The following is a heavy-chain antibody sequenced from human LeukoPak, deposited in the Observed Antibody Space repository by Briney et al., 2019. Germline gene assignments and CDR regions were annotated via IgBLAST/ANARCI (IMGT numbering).Heavy chain of an antibody. Sequence: GGSLRLSCAASGFTFSSYNMNWARQAPGKGLEWVSSISSSGSYIYYSDSVKGRFTISRDNAKNSLYLQMNSRRAEDTAVYFCARELVGWNYFYYYYMDVWGKGTTVTGSS. V-gene: IGHV3-21*01. CDR3: ARELVGWNYFYYYYMDV. D-gene: IGHD6-6*01. J-gene: IGHJ6*03. CDR2: ISSSGSYI. CDR1: GFTFSSYN.